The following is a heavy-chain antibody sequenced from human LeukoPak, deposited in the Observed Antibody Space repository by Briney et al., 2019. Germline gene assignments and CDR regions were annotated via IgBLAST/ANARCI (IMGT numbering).Heavy chain of an antibody. Sequence: PSETLSLTCTLSGGSISSYYWSWLRQPAGKGLEWIGRIYTSGSTNYNPSLKSRVTMSVDTSKNQFSLKLSSVTAADTAVYYCAREGGYSSSLTFDYWGQGTLVTVSS. CDR1: GGSISSYY. J-gene: IGHJ4*02. CDR3: AREGGYSSSLTFDY. V-gene: IGHV4-4*07. CDR2: IYTSGST. D-gene: IGHD6-6*01.